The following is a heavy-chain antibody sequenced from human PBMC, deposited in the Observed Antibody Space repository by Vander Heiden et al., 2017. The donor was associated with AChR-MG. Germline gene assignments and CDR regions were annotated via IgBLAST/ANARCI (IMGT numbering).Heavy chain of an antibody. D-gene: IGHD6-19*01. CDR2: ISWNTHSI. Sequence: EVQLVESGGGLVQPGSSLRLSCAASGFNFDDYAMHWVRHVPGKGLEWVSGISWNTHSIGYADSVKGRVTISRDNAKNSLYLQMNNLRAEDTAFYYCEKHEKQWLADWYFDLWGRGTLVPGSS. J-gene: IGHJ2*01. CDR1: GFNFDDYA. CDR3: EKHEKQWLADWYFDL. V-gene: IGHV3-9*01.